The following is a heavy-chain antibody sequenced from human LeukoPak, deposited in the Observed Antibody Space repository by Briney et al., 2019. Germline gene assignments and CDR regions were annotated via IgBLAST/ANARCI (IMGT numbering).Heavy chain of an antibody. CDR3: ARDHSSWEVPSDY. CDR1: GFTFGTYW. Sequence: GGSLRLSCAASGFTFGTYWMHWVRQVPGKGLVWVSGINTDGSSRSYADSVKGRLTISRDNAKNTLYLQMNSLRAEDTAVYYCARDHSSWEVPSDYWGQGTLVTVSS. V-gene: IGHV3-74*01. D-gene: IGHD6-13*01. CDR2: INTDGSSR. J-gene: IGHJ4*02.